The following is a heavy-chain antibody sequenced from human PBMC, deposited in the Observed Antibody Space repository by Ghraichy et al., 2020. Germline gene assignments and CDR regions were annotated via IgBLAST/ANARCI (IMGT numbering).Heavy chain of an antibody. D-gene: IGHD6-19*01. J-gene: IGHJ2*01. CDR3: ARTLPGIAVAGYWYFDL. CDR2: IYYSGST. V-gene: IGHV4-59*01. Sequence: SETLSLTCTVSGGSISSYYWSWIRQPPGKGLEWIGYIYYSGSTNYNPSLVSRVTISVDTSTNQFPLKLSSMTAADTAVYYCARTLPGIAVAGYWYFDLWGRGTLVTVSS. CDR1: GGSISSYY.